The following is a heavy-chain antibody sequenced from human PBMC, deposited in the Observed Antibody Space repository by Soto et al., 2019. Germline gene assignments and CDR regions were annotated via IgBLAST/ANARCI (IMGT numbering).Heavy chain of an antibody. CDR2: INPEGGEE. CDR3: ARDRAGASASIGQDW. V-gene: IGHV3-7*01. J-gene: IGHJ4*02. Sequence: EVQLVESGGGLVQPGGSLRLSCAASGFSFSGYWMSWARQAPGKGLEWVANINPEGGEEQYLDSVKGRFTISRDNARNSLYLQMNSLRAEDTAIYYCARDRAGASASIGQDWWGQGTLVTVSS. D-gene: IGHD6-13*01. CDR1: GFSFSGYW.